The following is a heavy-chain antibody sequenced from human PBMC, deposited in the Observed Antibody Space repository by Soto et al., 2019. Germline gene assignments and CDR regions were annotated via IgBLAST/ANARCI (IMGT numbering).Heavy chain of an antibody. V-gene: IGHV1-69*13. CDR3: AREASENWFDP. J-gene: IGHJ5*02. CDR1: GGTFSSYA. CDR2: IIPIFGTA. Sequence: EASVKVSCKASGGTFSSYAISWVRQAPGQGLEWMGGIIPIFGTANYAQKFQGRVTITADESTGTAYMELSSLRSEDTAVYYCAREASENWFDPWGQGTLVTVSS.